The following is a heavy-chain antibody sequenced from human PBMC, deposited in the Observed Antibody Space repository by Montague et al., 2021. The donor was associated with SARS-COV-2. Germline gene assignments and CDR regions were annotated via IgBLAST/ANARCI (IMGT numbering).Heavy chain of an antibody. V-gene: IGHV4-34*01. CDR2: INHSGSA. D-gene: IGHD2-2*02. Sequence: SETLSLTCAVYGGSFSGYYWNWIRQPPGKGLEWIGEINHSGSAKYNPSLKRRVTISVDTSKNQFSLKPNSATAADTAVYYCARLGEGVVPAPILGVGPYYSYFYMDVWGKGATVTVSS. J-gene: IGHJ6*03. CDR1: GGSFSGYY. CDR3: ARLGEGVVPAPILGVGPYYSYFYMDV.